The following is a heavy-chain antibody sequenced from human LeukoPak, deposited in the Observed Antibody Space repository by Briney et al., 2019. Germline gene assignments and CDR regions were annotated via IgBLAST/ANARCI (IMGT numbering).Heavy chain of an antibody. CDR3: AQECVDSSGYYYVPNWFDP. Sequence: PGGSLRLSCAASGFTFSSYWMSWVRQAPGKGLEWVANIKQDGSEKYYVDSVKGRFTISRDNAKNSLYLQMNSLRDEDTAVYYCAQECVDSSGYYYVPNWFDPWGQGTLVTVSS. CDR2: IKQDGSEK. D-gene: IGHD3-22*01. CDR1: GFTFSSYW. V-gene: IGHV3-7*01. J-gene: IGHJ5*02.